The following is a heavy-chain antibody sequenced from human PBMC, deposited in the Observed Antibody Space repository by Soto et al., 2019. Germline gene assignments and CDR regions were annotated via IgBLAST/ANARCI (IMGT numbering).Heavy chain of an antibody. D-gene: IGHD3-10*01. CDR2: INPFDGSR. Sequence: ASVTVSCKASGYIFTSYYLHWVRQAPGQGLEWMGWINPFDGSRMFAQSFQGRVTFTRDTSTSTVYMELSGLRSDDTAVYYCSRVDPGETSPFDHWGQGTLVTVSS. V-gene: IGHV1-46*03. CDR3: SRVDPGETSPFDH. J-gene: IGHJ4*02. CDR1: GYIFTSYY.